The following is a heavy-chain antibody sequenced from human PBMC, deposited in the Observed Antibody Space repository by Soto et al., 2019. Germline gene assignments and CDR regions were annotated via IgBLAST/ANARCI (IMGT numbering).Heavy chain of an antibody. Sequence: LRXSFASSGLTLISHAMHWVRQAPGKGLEWVAVIWYDGSKKYYGDSVKGRFTVARDDSKSTLSLQMNSLRVEDTAVYYCARDTGYSGFDFDSWGQGTLVTVSS. CDR1: GLTLISHA. CDR2: IWYDGSKK. CDR3: ARDTGYSGFDFDS. V-gene: IGHV3-33*01. J-gene: IGHJ4*02. D-gene: IGHD5-12*01.